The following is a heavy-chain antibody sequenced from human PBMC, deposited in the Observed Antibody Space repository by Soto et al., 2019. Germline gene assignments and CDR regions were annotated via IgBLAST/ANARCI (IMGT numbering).Heavy chain of an antibody. J-gene: IGHJ6*02. CDR1: GGSFSGYY. CDR2: INHSGST. Sequence: SETPSLTCAVYGGSFSGYYWSWIRQPPGKGLEWIGEINHSGSTNYNPSLKSRVTISVDTSKNQFSLKLSSVTAADTAVYYCAREVNGMDVWGQGTTVTVSS. CDR3: AREVNGMDV. V-gene: IGHV4-34*01.